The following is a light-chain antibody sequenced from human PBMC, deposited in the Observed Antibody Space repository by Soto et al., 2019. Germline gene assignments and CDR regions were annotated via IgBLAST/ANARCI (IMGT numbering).Light chain of an antibody. CDR3: QQHGTSEII. J-gene: IGKJ5*01. CDR2: DTS. V-gene: IGKV3-20*01. CDR1: KSLTNSF. Sequence: EYVVTQSRGTLCWSPGERASLSCRAKKSLTNSFMAWYQQKPGQAPRLLIYDTSSRASGIPDRFSGSGSGTNFTLTIRRLETEDFAVFSCQQHGTSEIIFGPGTRL.